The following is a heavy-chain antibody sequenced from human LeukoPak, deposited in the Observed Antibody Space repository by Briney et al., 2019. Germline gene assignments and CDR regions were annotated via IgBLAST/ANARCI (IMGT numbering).Heavy chain of an antibody. D-gene: IGHD1-26*01. CDR2: IRSKANSYAT. J-gene: IGHJ4*02. V-gene: IGHV3-73*01. CDR1: GFNFSGSA. CDR3: TIVGSSSDY. Sequence: GGSLRLSCAASGFNFSGSAMHWVRRASGKGLEWVGRIRSKANSYATVYAASVKGRFTFSRDDSKNTAYLQMSSLKTEDTAMYYCTIVGSSSDYWGQGTLVTVSS.